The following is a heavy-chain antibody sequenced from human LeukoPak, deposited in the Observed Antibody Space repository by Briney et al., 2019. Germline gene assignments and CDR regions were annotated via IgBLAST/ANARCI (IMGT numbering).Heavy chain of an antibody. CDR3: ARAVAENWFDP. D-gene: IGHD6-19*01. V-gene: IGHV3-7*01. Sequence: PVGSLRLSCAASGFTFSNYWMSWVRQAPGKGLEWVANIKQDGSDKYYVDSVKGRFTISRDNAKNSLYLQMNSLRAEDTAVYYCARAVAENWFDPWGQGTLVTVSS. CDR2: IKQDGSDK. J-gene: IGHJ5*02. CDR1: GFTFSNYW.